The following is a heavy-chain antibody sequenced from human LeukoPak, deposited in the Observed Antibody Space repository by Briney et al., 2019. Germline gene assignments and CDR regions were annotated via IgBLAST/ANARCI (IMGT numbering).Heavy chain of an antibody. CDR2: IIPIFGTA. J-gene: IGHJ6*02. D-gene: IGHD2-2*01. V-gene: IGHV1-69*13. CDR3: ARLYCSSTSCYYLGAYYYGMDV. CDR1: GYTFASYG. Sequence: SVKVSCKASGYTFASYGISWVRQAPGQGLEWMGGIIPIFGTANYAQKFQGRVTITADESTSTAYMELSSLRSEDTAVYYCARLYCSSTSCYYLGAYYYGMDVWGQGTTVTVSS.